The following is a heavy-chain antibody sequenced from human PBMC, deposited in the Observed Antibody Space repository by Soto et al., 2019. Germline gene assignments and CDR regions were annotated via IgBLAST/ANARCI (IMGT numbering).Heavy chain of an antibody. D-gene: IGHD5-12*01. CDR1: GGSVDRGYYY. CDR3: ARALRLPTQQNWFDP. CDR2: IYYSGST. J-gene: IGHJ5*02. Sequence: SETLSLTCTVSGGSVDRGYYYWTWIRQPPGKGLEWIGYIYYSGSTYYNPSLKSRVTISVDTSKNQFSLKLSSVTAADTAVYYCARALRLPTQQNWFDPWGQGTLVTVSS. V-gene: IGHV4-30-4*01.